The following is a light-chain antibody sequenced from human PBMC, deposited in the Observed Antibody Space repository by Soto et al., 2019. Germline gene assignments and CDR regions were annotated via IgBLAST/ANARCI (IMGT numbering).Light chain of an antibody. CDR3: QQSSAHPLF. V-gene: IGKV1-9*01. CDR2: EKS. CDR1: QDIAHN. Sequence: IQLTQSPSVLSASIGDRVSISCRACQDIAHNLNWYQQKPGRAPQLLIFEKSTLLYGVPARFSGSGSGTEFTLTISSLQPEDFGTYYCQQSSAHPLFFGGGTRVQIK. J-gene: IGKJ4*01.